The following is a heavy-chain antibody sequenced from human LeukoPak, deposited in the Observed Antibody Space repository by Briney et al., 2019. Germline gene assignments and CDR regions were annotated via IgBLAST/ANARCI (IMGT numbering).Heavy chain of an antibody. Sequence: TSQTLSLTCAISGDSVSSNSAAWNWIRQSPSRGLEWLGRTYYRSKWYNDYAVSVKSRITINPDTSKNQFSLRLNSVTPEDTAVYYCAREGLYSSSWYGAFDIWGQGTMVTVSS. V-gene: IGHV6-1*01. CDR1: GDSVSSNSAA. CDR2: TYYRSKWYN. J-gene: IGHJ3*02. CDR3: AREGLYSSSWYGAFDI. D-gene: IGHD6-13*01.